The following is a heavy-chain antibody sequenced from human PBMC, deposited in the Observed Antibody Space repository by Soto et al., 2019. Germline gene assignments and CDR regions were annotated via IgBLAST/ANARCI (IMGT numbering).Heavy chain of an antibody. CDR1: GFTFTSSA. J-gene: IGHJ4*02. CDR2: IVVGSGNT. Sequence: QMQLVQSGPEVKKPGTSVKVSCKASGFTFTSSAVQWVRQARGQRLEWIGWIVVGSGNTNYAQKFQERVTITRDMSTSTAYMELSSLGSADTAVYYCAVTVGGVIVSWEEDYWGQGTLVTVSS. V-gene: IGHV1-58*01. CDR3: AVTVGGVIVSWEEDY. D-gene: IGHD3-16*02.